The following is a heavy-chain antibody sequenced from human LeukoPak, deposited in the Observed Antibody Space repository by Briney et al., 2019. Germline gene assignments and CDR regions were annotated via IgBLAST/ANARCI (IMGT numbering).Heavy chain of an antibody. D-gene: IGHD4-23*01. Sequence: ASVKVSCKASGGTLSTYSISWVRQALGQGLEWMGGIIPIFNTKNYAQRFQDRVILTADESTSTAYMELSSLRSEDTAVYYCARGNSRWSTPSSSYYYRMDVWGQGTTVAVSS. CDR1: GGTLSTYS. J-gene: IGHJ6*02. V-gene: IGHV1-69*01. CDR3: ARGNSRWSTPSSSYYYRMDV. CDR2: IIPIFNTK.